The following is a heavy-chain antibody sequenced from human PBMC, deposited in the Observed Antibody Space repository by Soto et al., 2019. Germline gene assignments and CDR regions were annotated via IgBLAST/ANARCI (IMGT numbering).Heavy chain of an antibody. CDR2: ISAYNGNT. V-gene: IGHV1-18*01. D-gene: IGHD1-1*01. Sequence: ASVKVSCKASGYTFTSYGISWVRQAPGQGLEWMGWISAYNGNTNYAQKLQGRVTMTTDTSTSTAYMELRSLRSDDTAVYYCARGRENWPLWESGPMNDYWGQGTLVTVSS. CDR3: ARGRENWPLWESGPMNDY. J-gene: IGHJ4*02. CDR1: GYTFTSYG.